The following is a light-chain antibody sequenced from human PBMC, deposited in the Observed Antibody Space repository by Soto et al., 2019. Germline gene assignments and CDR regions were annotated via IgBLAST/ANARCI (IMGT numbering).Light chain of an antibody. Sequence: QSVLTQPASVSGSPGQSITISCTGSSSDVGGYNYDSWYQQHPGKAPKLMIYDVSNWPSGVSNRFSGSKSGNTASLTISGLQAEDEADYYCSSHTSSNTLVYVFGTGTKLTVL. J-gene: IGLJ1*01. CDR1: SSDVGGYNY. V-gene: IGLV2-14*01. CDR2: DVS. CDR3: SSHTSSNTLVYV.